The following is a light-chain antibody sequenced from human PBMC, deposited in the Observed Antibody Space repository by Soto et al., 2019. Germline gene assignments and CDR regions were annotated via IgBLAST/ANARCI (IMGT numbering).Light chain of an antibody. CDR3: QQRRVWPLT. CDR1: QSVSSY. J-gene: IGKJ4*01. V-gene: IGKV3-11*01. CDR2: DSS. Sequence: EIVLTQFPATLSLSPGDGATLSCRASQSVSSYLACYQQKRGQAPRLLIYDSSNRATGIPARFSGSGSGTDFSLIISSLEPEDFAVYYRQQRRVWPLTFGGGTKVDIK.